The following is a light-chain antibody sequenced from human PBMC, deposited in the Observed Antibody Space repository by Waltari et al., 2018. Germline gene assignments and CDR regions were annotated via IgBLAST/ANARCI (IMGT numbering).Light chain of an antibody. CDR3: QQYFSTPPVT. CDR2: WAS. Sequence: DIVMTQSPDSLAVSLGERATINCKSSQSVLYSSNNKNYLAWYQQKSGQPPKLLIYWASTRESGVPDRFSGSGSGTDVTLTISSLQAEDVAVYYCQQYFSTPPVTFGGGTKVEIK. CDR1: QSVLYSSNNKNY. J-gene: IGKJ4*01. V-gene: IGKV4-1*01.